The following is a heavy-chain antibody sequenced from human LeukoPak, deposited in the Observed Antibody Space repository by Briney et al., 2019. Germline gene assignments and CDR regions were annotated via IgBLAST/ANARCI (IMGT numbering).Heavy chain of an antibody. V-gene: IGHV3-23*01. Sequence: GGSLRLSCAASGFTVSSNYMSWVRQAPGKGLEWVSAISGSGGSTYYADSVKGRFTISRDNSKNTLYLQMNSLRAEDTAVYYCAKGFSGRDRNDAFDIWGQGTMVTVSS. J-gene: IGHJ3*02. D-gene: IGHD1-26*01. CDR1: GFTVSSNY. CDR2: ISGSGGST. CDR3: AKGFSGRDRNDAFDI.